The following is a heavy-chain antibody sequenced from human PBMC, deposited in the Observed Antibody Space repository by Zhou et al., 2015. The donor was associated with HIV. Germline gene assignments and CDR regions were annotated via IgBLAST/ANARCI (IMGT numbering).Heavy chain of an antibody. CDR1: GGTFSSYA. CDR2: IIPIFGTA. CDR3: ARDTAKYSSYYYYGMDV. V-gene: IGHV1-69*12. J-gene: IGHJ6*02. D-gene: IGHD6-19*01. Sequence: QVQLVQSGAEVKKPGSSVKVSCKASGGTFSSYAISWVRQAPGQGLEWMGGIIPIFGTANYAQKFQGRVTITADESTSTAYMELSSLRSEDTAVYYCARDTAKYSSYYYYGMDVWGQGTLVTVSS.